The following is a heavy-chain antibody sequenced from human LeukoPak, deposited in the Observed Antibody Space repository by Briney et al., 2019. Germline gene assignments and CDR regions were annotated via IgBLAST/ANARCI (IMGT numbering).Heavy chain of an antibody. D-gene: IGHD5-18*01. CDR1: GFTFSTNW. Sequence: GGSLRLSCAASGFTFSTNWMSWVRQAPGKGLEWVANINQDGSEKYYVDFVKGRFTISRDNAKSSLYLQMNSLRAEDTAVYYCAREQQLWLFWGQGTLVTVSS. CDR3: AREQQLWLF. V-gene: IGHV3-7*01. CDR2: INQDGSEK. J-gene: IGHJ4*02.